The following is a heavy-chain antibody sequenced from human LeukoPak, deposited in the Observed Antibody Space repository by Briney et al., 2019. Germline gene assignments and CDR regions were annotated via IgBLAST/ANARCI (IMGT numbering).Heavy chain of an antibody. Sequence: SETLSLTCAVYGGSFSGYYWSWIRQPPGKGLEWIGEINHSGSTNYNPSLKSRVTISVDTSKNQFSLKLSSVTAADTAVYYCARGLRARSGYYSYYFDYWGQGTLVTVSS. V-gene: IGHV4-34*01. D-gene: IGHD3-22*01. CDR1: GGSFSGYY. J-gene: IGHJ4*02. CDR3: ARGLRARSGYYSYYFDY. CDR2: INHSGST.